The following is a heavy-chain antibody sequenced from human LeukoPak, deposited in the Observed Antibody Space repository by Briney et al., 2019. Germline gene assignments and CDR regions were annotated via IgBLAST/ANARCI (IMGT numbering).Heavy chain of an antibody. V-gene: IGHV4-39*07. Sequence: SETLSLTCTVSGGSISTSNYYWGWIRQPPGKGLEWIGNIFYSGSTYYSPSLKSRVTIPLDTSRNQFSLKLNSVTAADTAVYYCARRPWDRLRYYGSGTPYFDYWGQGTLVTVSS. CDR2: IFYSGST. CDR1: GGSISTSNYY. J-gene: IGHJ4*02. D-gene: IGHD3-10*01. CDR3: ARRPWDRLRYYGSGTPYFDY.